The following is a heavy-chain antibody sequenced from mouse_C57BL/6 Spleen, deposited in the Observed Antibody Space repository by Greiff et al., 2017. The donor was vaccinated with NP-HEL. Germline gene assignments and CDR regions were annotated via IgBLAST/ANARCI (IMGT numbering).Heavy chain of an antibody. CDR3: ARGGYGSSYDYAMDY. Sequence: EVQLQQSGPGLVKPSQSLSLTCSVTGYSITSGYYWNWIRQFPGNKLEWMGYISYDGSNNYNPSLKNRISITRDPSKNQFFLKLNSVTTEDTATYDCARGGYGSSYDYAMDYWGQGTSVTVSS. CDR1: GYSITSGYY. D-gene: IGHD1-1*01. J-gene: IGHJ4*01. CDR2: ISYDGSN. V-gene: IGHV3-6*01.